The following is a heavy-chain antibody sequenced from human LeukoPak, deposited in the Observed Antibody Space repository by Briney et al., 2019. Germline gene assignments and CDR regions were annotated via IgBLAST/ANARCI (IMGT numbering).Heavy chain of an antibody. CDR2: IYHGGST. Sequence: PSETLSLTCTVSGGSINNYYWSWIRQPPGKGLEWIGEIYHGGSTNNSPSLESRVTISVDKSKNQFSLKLSSVTAADTAVYYCARGPPFYGSGRQLDYWGQGTLVTVSS. V-gene: IGHV4-59*12. D-gene: IGHD3-10*01. CDR3: ARGPPFYGSGRQLDY. CDR1: GGSINNYY. J-gene: IGHJ4*02.